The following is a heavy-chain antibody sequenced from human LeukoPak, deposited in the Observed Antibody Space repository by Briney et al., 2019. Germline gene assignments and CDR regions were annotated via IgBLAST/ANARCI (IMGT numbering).Heavy chain of an antibody. CDR3: AKASWGMDV. CDR1: GFTFSDYF. J-gene: IGHJ6*02. Sequence: GGSLRLSCVASGFTFSDYFMTWIRQPPGKPLECVSYISTIDGIIYYADSVKDRFTISRDNAKSSLFLQMNNLRAEDTAVYYCAKASWGMDVWGQGGSVIVS. V-gene: IGHV3-11*01. CDR2: ISTIDGII.